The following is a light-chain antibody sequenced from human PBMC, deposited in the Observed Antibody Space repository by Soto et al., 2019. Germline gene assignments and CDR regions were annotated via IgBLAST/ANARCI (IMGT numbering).Light chain of an antibody. CDR3: MQALQTPYS. V-gene: IGKV2-28*01. J-gene: IGKJ2*01. Sequence: DIVMTQSPLSLPVSPGEPASISCRSSQSLLHRNGYSSLDWYLQKPGQSPRLLIYLASTRASGVPDKFSASGSCTGCTRKISRVEAEDVGIYYCMQALQTPYSFGQGTKLEI. CDR1: QSLLHRNGYSS. CDR2: LAS.